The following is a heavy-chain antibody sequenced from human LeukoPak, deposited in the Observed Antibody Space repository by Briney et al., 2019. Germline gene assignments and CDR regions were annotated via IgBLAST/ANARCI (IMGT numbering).Heavy chain of an antibody. CDR1: GFTFSSYS. J-gene: IGHJ5*02. V-gene: IGHV3-21*01. CDR3: ARDRPIVATKRDWFDP. Sequence: GGSLRLSCAASGFTFSSYSMNWVRQAPGKGLEWVSSISSSSSYIYYADSVKGQFTISRDNAKNSLYLQMNSLRAEDTAVYYCARDRPIVATKRDWFDPWGQGTLVTVSS. CDR2: ISSSSSYI. D-gene: IGHD5-12*01.